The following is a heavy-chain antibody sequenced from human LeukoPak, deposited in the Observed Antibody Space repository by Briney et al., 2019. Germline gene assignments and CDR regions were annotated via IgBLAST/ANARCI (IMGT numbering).Heavy chain of an antibody. D-gene: IGHD3-22*01. V-gene: IGHV3-23*01. J-gene: IGHJ4*02. CDR3: AKDWADYYETLSRYFDY. CDR1: GFTFSSYA. CDR2: ISGSGGST. Sequence: PGGSLRLSCAASGFTFSSYAMSWVGRAPGRGVEGGSAISGSGGSTYYADSVKGRFTISRDNSKNTLYLQMNSLRAEDTAVYYCAKDWADYYETLSRYFDYWGQGTLVTVSS.